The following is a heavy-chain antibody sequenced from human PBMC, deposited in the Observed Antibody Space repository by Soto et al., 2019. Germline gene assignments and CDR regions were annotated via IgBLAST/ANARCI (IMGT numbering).Heavy chain of an antibody. CDR1: GFPFTTYG. CDR2: ISYDGSNK. Sequence: QVQLVESGGGVVQPGRSLRLSCAASGFPFTTYGMHWVRAGPGKGLEWVAVISYDGSNKYYADSVKGRFTISRDNSKNTLYLQMNSLRPEDTSLYYGVGGQYYFDYRGQGTLVTVSS. D-gene: IGHD3-10*01. CDR3: VGGQYYFDY. V-gene: IGHV3-30*03. J-gene: IGHJ4*02.